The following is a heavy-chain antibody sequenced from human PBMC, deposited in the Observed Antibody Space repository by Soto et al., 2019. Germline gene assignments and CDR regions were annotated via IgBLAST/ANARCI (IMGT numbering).Heavy chain of an antibody. CDR1: GFTFSSYA. Sequence: GGSLRLSCAASGFTFSSYAMHWVRQAPGKGLEWVAVISYDGSNKYYADSVKGRFTISRDNSKNTLYLQMNSLRAEDTAVYYCARVRIAVVDYWGQGTLVTVSS. CDR3: ARVRIAVVDY. J-gene: IGHJ4*02. D-gene: IGHD6-19*01. CDR2: ISYDGSNK. V-gene: IGHV3-30-3*01.